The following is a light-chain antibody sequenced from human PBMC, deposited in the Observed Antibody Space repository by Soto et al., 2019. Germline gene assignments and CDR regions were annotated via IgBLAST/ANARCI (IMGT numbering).Light chain of an antibody. V-gene: IGKV3-20*01. Sequence: IVLTQSPGTLSLSPGERATLSCRASQSVSSNYLAWYQQKPGQAPRLLIYGASSRATGSPDRFSGSGSGTDFTLTISRLEPEDFAVYFCQQYGSSPATFGQGNKVDIK. CDR2: GAS. J-gene: IGKJ1*01. CDR1: QSVSSNY. CDR3: QQYGSSPAT.